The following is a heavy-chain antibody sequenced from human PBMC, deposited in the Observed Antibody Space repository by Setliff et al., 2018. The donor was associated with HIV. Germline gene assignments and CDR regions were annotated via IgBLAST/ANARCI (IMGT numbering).Heavy chain of an antibody. J-gene: IGHJ5*01. CDR3: ARALRGSGEDS. CDR1: GFNFRGYW. D-gene: IGHD3-10*01. CDR2: IKQDGSEI. V-gene: IGHV3-7*01. Sequence: PGGSLRLSCVDSGFNFRGYWMGWVRQAPGKGLEWVASIKQDGSEIYYVESVKGRFTISRDNAKNSLYLQLNRLRGEDTAMYYCARALRGSGEDSWGQGTLVTVSS.